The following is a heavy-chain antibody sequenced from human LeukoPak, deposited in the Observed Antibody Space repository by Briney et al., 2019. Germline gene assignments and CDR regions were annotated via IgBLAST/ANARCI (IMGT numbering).Heavy chain of an antibody. CDR1: GGSISSSSYY. J-gene: IGHJ4*02. CDR2: IYYSGST. CDR3: ARGGQVGATFDY. V-gene: IGHV4-39*07. Sequence: SETLSLTCTVSGGSISSSSYYCGWIRQPPGKGLEWIGSIYYSGSTYYNPSLKSRVTISVDTSKNQFSLKLSSVTAADTAVYYCARGGQVGATFDYWGQGTLVTVSS. D-gene: IGHD1-26*01.